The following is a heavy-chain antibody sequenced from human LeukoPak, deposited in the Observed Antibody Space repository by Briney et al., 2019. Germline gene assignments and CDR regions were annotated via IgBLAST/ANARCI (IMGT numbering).Heavy chain of an antibody. CDR3: ARDKGSGSYYGSFDY. CDR2: INHRGDT. CDR1: SSSGSFSGYY. J-gene: IGHJ4*02. D-gene: IGHD3-10*01. Sequence: PSETLSLTCAVYSSSGSFSGYYWSWIRQSPGKGLEWIGDINHRGDTNYNSSLKSRVTISVDTSKNQFSLKLSSVTAADTAVYYCARDKGSGSYYGSFDYWGQGTVITVSS. V-gene: IGHV4-34*01.